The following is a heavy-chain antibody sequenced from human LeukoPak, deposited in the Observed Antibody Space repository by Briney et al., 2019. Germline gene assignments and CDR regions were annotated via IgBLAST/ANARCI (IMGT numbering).Heavy chain of an antibody. Sequence: PSETLSLTCTVSGGSISSYYWSWIRQPPGKGLEWIGYIYYSGSTNYNPSLKSRVTISVDTSKNQFSLKLSSVTAADTAVYYCARHSGGSGSYYNDGFDYWGQGTLVTASS. J-gene: IGHJ4*02. D-gene: IGHD3-10*01. V-gene: IGHV4-59*08. CDR2: IYYSGST. CDR1: GGSISSYY. CDR3: ARHSGGSGSYYNDGFDY.